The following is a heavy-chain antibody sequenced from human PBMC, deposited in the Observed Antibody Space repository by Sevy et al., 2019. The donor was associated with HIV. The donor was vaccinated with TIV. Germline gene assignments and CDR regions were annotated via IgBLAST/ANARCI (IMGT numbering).Heavy chain of an antibody. J-gene: IGHJ6*02. CDR2: ISGSGGST. CDR1: GFTFSSYA. Sequence: GGSLRLSCAASGFTFSSYAMSWVRQAPGKGLEWVSAISGSGGSTYYADSVKGRFTISRDNSKNTLYLQMNSLRAEDTAVYYCAKEGNGDYARLWYYYGMDVWGQGTTVTVSS. D-gene: IGHD4-17*01. CDR3: AKEGNGDYARLWYYYGMDV. V-gene: IGHV3-23*01.